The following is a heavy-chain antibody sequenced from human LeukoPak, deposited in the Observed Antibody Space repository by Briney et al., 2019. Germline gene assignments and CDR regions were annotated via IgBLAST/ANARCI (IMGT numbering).Heavy chain of an antibody. CDR1: GGSISSSSYY. Sequence: SETLSLTCTVSGGSISSSSYYWGWIRQPPGKGLEWIGSIYYSGSTYYNPSLKSRVTISVDTSKNQFSLKLSSVTAADTAVYYCARQLYDSSSWSAGNWFDPRGQGTLVTVSS. V-gene: IGHV4-39*01. CDR2: IYYSGST. D-gene: IGHD6-13*01. CDR3: ARQLYDSSSWSAGNWFDP. J-gene: IGHJ5*02.